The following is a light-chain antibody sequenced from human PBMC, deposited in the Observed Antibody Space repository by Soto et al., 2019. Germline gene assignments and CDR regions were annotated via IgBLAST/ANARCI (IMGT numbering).Light chain of an antibody. CDR3: QQSYSTPRFT. J-gene: IGKJ3*01. Sequence: DIQMTQSPSSLSASVGDRVTITCRARQSISSYLNWYQQKPGKAPTHLIYAAYSFQSVVPSRFSGSGCWTDFTLTISSLQPEDFATYYCQQSYSTPRFTFGPGTKVDIK. CDR2: AAY. V-gene: IGKV1-39*01. CDR1: QSISSY.